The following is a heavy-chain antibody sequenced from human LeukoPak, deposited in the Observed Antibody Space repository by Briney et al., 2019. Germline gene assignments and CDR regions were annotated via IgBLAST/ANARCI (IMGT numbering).Heavy chain of an antibody. CDR1: GGSVSSGDYY. V-gene: IGHV4-30-4*08. CDR2: IDYSGIT. CDR3: ARAYDFRSGYYTFDY. D-gene: IGHD3-3*01. Sequence: SETLSLTCTVSGGSVSSGDYYWSWIRQPPGEGLEWIGYIDYSGITYYNPSLKSRVDISVDTSKNLLSLKVGSVTAADTAAYYCARAYDFRSGYYTFDYWGQGTLVTVSS. J-gene: IGHJ4*02.